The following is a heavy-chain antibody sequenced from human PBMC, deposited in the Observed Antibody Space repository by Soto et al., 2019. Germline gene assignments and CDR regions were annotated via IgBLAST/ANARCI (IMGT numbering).Heavy chain of an antibody. CDR2: VSHSAGST. CDR1: GFTFSTHV. J-gene: IGHJ4*02. CDR3: VKESSSSTTLDY. Sequence: PGGSLRLSCGASGFTFSTHVMNWFRQAPGMGLEWVSTVSHSAGSTYYAESVKGRFTISRDNSKNTLYLQMNNLRAEDTGRYYCVKESSSSTTLDYWGQGTLVTVSS. D-gene: IGHD2-2*01. V-gene: IGHV3-23*01.